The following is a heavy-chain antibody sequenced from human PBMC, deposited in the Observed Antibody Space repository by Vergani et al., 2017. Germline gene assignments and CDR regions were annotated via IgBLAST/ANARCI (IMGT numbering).Heavy chain of an antibody. D-gene: IGHD3-3*01. CDR1: GYTFTSYY. CDR2: INPSGGST. J-gene: IGHJ4*02. Sequence: QVQLVQSGAEVKKPGASVKVSCKASGYTFTSYYMHWVRQAPGQGLEWMGIINPSGGSTSYAQKFQGRVTMTRDTSTSTVYMELSSLRSEDTAVYYCARRAGRITIFGVVRGRGEYYFDYWGQGTLVTVSS. V-gene: IGHV1-46*01. CDR3: ARRAGRITIFGVVRGRGEYYFDY.